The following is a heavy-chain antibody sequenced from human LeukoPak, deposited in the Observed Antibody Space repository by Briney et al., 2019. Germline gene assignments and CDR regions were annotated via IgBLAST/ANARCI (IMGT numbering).Heavy chain of an antibody. V-gene: IGHV4-39*01. Sequence: SETLSLTCAVSGASISSSNYYWGWVGQSPGKGLEWIGNIYYSGNTYYNASLKSRVTMYIDTSKNQFSLKLSSVTAADTAMYYCAKSNGYGLIDYWGQGTLVTVSS. D-gene: IGHD5-12*01. CDR1: GASISSSNYY. CDR2: IYYSGNT. J-gene: IGHJ4*02. CDR3: AKSNGYGLIDY.